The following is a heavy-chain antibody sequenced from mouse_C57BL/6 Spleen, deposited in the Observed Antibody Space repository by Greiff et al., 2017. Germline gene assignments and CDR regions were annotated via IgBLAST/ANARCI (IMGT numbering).Heavy chain of an antibody. D-gene: IGHD2-4*01. CDR1: GYSFTGYY. CDR2: INPSTGGT. J-gene: IGHJ2*01. CDR3: ARSYDYDGLDY. Sequence: VQLKESGPELVKPGASVKISCKASGYSFTGYYMNWVKQSPEKSLEWIGEINPSTGGTTYNQKFKAKATLTVDKSSSTAYMQLKSLTSEDSAVYYCARSYDYDGLDYWGQGTTLTVSS. V-gene: IGHV1-42*01.